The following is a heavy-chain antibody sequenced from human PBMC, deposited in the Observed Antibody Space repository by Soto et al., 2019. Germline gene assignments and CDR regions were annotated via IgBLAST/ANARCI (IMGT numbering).Heavy chain of an antibody. CDR1: GGTFSSYA. V-gene: IGHV1-69*06. CDR3: ARASSVVVPAAIAP. J-gene: IGHJ5*02. CDR2: IIPIFGTA. D-gene: IGHD2-2*02. Sequence: SVKVSCKASGGTFSSYAISWVRQAPGQGLEWMGGIIPIFGTANYAQKFQGRVTITADKSTSTAYMELSSLRPEDTAVYYCARASSVVVPAAIAPWGQGTLVTVSS.